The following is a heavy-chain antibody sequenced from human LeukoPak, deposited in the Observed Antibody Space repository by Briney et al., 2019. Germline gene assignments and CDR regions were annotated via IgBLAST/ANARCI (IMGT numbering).Heavy chain of an antibody. V-gene: IGHV3-66*01. J-gene: IGHJ6*02. CDR3: AGGRAESVGVYYYGMDV. CDR1: GFTVSSNY. D-gene: IGHD3-16*01. Sequence: GGSLRLSCAASGFTVSSNYMSWVRQAPGKGLEWVSVIYSGGSTYYADSVKGRFTISRDNSKNTLYLQMNSLRAEDTAVYYCAGGRAESVGVYYYGMDVWGQGTTVTVSS. CDR2: IYSGGST.